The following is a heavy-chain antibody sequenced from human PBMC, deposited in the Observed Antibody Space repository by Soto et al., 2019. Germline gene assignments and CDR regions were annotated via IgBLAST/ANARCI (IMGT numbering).Heavy chain of an antibody. CDR3: AREEGGFQY. V-gene: IGHV4-34*02. J-gene: IGHJ1*01. Sequence: QVQLQQWGAGLLKPSETLSLSCAVYGESFRGYYWSWIRQSPGKGLEWIGEINHSGSTNYNPSLNRRVTLSVDTSKNQFSLKLNSLTAADTAVYYCAREEGGFQYWGQGTLVIVSS. CDR2: INHSGST. CDR1: GESFRGYY.